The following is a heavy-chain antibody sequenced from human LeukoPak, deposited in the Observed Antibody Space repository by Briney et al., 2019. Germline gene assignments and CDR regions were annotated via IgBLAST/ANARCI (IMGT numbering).Heavy chain of an antibody. D-gene: IGHD3-16*01. J-gene: IGHJ4*02. CDR2: LNRNGDIT. CDR3: ARKGVGGELGGFDY. Sequence: PGGSLRLSCAASGFTFDDYGMSWVRQAPGKGLEWVAGLNRNGDITGYADSVKGRFIISRDNAKNSLYLQMNSLRAEDTALYHCARKGVGGELGGFDYWGQGTLVTVSS. V-gene: IGHV3-20*01. CDR1: GFTFDDYG.